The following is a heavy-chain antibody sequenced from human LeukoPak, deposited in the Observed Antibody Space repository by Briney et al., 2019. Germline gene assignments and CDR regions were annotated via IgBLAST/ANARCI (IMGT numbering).Heavy chain of an antibody. J-gene: IGHJ5*02. CDR1: GDSVSNNSAA. Sequence: SQTLSLTCAISGDSVSNNSAAWNWIRQSPSRGLEWLGRTYYRSKWYNDYAVSVKSRITINPDTSKNQFSLQLNSVTPEDTAVYYCAGSSTSWPTRPFDPWGQGTLVTVSS. CDR2: TYYRSKWYN. CDR3: AGSSTSWPTRPFDP. V-gene: IGHV6-1*01. D-gene: IGHD2-2*01.